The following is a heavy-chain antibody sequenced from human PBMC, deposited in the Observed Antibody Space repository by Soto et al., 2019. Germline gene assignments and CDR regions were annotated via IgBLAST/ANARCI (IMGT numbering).Heavy chain of an antibody. D-gene: IGHD3-10*01. J-gene: IGHJ6*03. CDR2: IKQDGSEK. V-gene: IGHV3-7*01. CDR3: ASTYGSGSYYLGYYMDV. Sequence: GGSLRLSCAASGFTFSSYWMSWVRQAPGKGLEWVANIKQDGSEKYYVDSVKGRFTISRDNAKNSLYLQMNSLRAEDTAVYYCASTYGSGSYYLGYYMDVWGKGTTVTVSS. CDR1: GFTFSSYW.